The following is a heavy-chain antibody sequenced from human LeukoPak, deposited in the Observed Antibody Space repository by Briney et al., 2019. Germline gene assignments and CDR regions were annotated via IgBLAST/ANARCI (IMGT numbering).Heavy chain of an antibody. CDR3: ARESRGYYYYYYYMDV. D-gene: IGHD1-1*01. V-gene: IGHV4-59*11. CDR2: MHHSGSA. J-gene: IGHJ6*03. Sequence: SETLSLTCTVSGGSITDHFWSWVRRSPGKGLEWIGFMHHSGSANSNPSLRSRVTISIDTSKNQFSLKMASVTAADTAVYYCARESRGYYYYYYYMDVWGKGTTVTVSS. CDR1: GGSITDHF.